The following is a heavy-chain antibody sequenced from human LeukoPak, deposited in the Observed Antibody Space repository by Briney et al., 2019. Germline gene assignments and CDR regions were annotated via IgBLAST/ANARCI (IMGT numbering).Heavy chain of an antibody. D-gene: IGHD3-3*01. V-gene: IGHV3-9*01. CDR1: GFTFDDYA. CDR3: AKDSGYDFWSGYNWFDP. J-gene: IGHJ5*02. Sequence: PGGSLRLSCAASGFTFDDYAMHWVRQAPGKGLEWVSGISWNSGSIGYADSVKGRFTISRDNAKNSLYLQTNSLRAEDTALYYCAKDSGYDFWSGYNWFDPWGQGTLVTVSS. CDR2: ISWNSGSI.